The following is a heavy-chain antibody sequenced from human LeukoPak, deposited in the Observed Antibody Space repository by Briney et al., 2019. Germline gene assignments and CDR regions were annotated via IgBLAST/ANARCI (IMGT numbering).Heavy chain of an antibody. V-gene: IGHV3-53*01. D-gene: IGHD3-10*01. CDR3: AKRGGSGSYHPPFDY. CDR1: GFTVSSNY. J-gene: IGHJ4*02. Sequence: GGSLRLSCAASGFTVSSNYMSWVRQAPGKGLEWVSVIYSGGSTYYADSVKGRFTISRDNSKNTLYLQMSSLRAEDTAVYYCAKRGGSGSYHPPFDYWGQGTLVTVSS. CDR2: IYSGGST.